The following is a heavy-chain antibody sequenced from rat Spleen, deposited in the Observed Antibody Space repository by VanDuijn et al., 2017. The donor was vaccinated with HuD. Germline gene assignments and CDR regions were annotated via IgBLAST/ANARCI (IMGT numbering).Heavy chain of an antibody. CDR2: IWGDGNT. Sequence: QVQLKESGPGLVQPSQTLSLTCTVSGFSLTDYSVYWVRQPPGKGLEWVGGIWGDGNTDYNSPLKSRLSISRDTSKSQVFLKMNSLQTEDTAMYFCARPSYWGQGVMVTVSS. CDR3: ARPSY. V-gene: IGHV2-19*01. J-gene: IGHJ2*01. CDR1: GFSLTDYS.